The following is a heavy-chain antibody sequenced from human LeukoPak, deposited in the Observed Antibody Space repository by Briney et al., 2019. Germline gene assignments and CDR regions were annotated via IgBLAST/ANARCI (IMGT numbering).Heavy chain of an antibody. J-gene: IGHJ4*02. V-gene: IGHV3-23*01. CDR2: ISGSGDRT. D-gene: IGHD2-15*01. Sequence: GGSLRLSCAASGFTFSSYAMSWVCQAPGKGLEWVSAISGSGDRTYYADSVKGRFTISRDNSKNTLYLQMNSLRAEDTAVYYCAFSRGGEEDYFDYWGQGTLVTVSS. CDR1: GFTFSSYA. CDR3: AFSRGGEEDYFDY.